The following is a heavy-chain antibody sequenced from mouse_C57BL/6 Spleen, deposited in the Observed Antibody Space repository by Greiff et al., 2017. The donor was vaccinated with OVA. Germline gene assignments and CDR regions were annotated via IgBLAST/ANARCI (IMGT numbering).Heavy chain of an antibody. V-gene: IGHV1-50*01. CDR3: ARRSYYYGSSWAMDY. J-gene: IGHJ4*01. Sequence: QVQLQQPGAELVKPGASVKLSCKASGYTFTSYWMQWVKQRPGQGLGWIGEIDPSDSYTNYNQKFKGKATLTVDTSSSTAYMQLSSLTSEDSAVYYCARRSYYYGSSWAMDYWGQGTSVTVSS. D-gene: IGHD1-1*01. CDR2: IDPSDSYT. CDR1: GYTFTSYW.